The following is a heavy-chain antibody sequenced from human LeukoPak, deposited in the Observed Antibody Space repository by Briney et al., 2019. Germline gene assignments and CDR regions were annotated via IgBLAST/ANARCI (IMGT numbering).Heavy chain of an antibody. Sequence: GSLRLSCAASGFTVSGNYMSWVRQAPGKGLEWVSIINSGGTTSYADSVKARFTIYRHSSKNTLHLQMTSLRAEDTAVYYCARGSASSGYSYFDYWGQGTLVTVSS. D-gene: IGHD3-22*01. V-gene: IGHV3-66*01. J-gene: IGHJ4*02. CDR2: INSGGTT. CDR1: GFTVSGNY. CDR3: ARGSASSGYSYFDY.